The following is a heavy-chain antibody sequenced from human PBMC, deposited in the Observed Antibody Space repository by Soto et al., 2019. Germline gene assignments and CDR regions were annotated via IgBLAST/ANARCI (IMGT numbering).Heavy chain of an antibody. CDR2: IHASADGT. D-gene: IGHD3-10*01. CDR3: ARDTLSGFFLD. Sequence: ASVKVSCKASGSSFISYYIHWVRQAPGQGLEWRGVIHASADGTTSAQKFQGRLTMTRDTSTSTVYMELSSLRSDDTAVYYCARDTLSGFFLDWGQGTLVTVSS. V-gene: IGHV1-46*01. J-gene: IGHJ4*02. CDR1: GSSFISYY.